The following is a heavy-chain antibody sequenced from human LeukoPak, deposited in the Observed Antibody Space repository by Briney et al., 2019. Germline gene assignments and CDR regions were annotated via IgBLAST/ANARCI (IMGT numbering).Heavy chain of an antibody. Sequence: GGSLRLSCAASGFTFSSYGMHWVRQAPGKGLEWVAVIWYDGSNKYYADSVKGRFTISRDNSKNTLYLQMNSLRAEDTAVYYCARARLLWFGELSGIDYWGQGTLVTASS. D-gene: IGHD3-10*01. CDR3: ARARLLWFGELSGIDY. CDR2: IWYDGSNK. CDR1: GFTFSSYG. V-gene: IGHV3-33*08. J-gene: IGHJ4*02.